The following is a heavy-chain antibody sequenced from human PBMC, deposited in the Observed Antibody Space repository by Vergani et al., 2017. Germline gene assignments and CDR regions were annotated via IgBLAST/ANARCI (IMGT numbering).Heavy chain of an antibody. CDR1: GFPLISYS. CDR3: AREGATYDFWSVIDGMDV. J-gene: IGHJ6*02. CDR2: ISSSSSYI. D-gene: IGHD3-3*01. Sequence: EVQLVESGGGLVKPGGSLRLSFAAFGFPLISYSMNWVRQAPGKGLEWVSSISSSSSYIYYADSVKGRFTISRDNAKNSLYLQMNSLRAEDTAVYYCAREGATYDFWSVIDGMDVWGQGTTVTVSS. V-gene: IGHV3-21*01.